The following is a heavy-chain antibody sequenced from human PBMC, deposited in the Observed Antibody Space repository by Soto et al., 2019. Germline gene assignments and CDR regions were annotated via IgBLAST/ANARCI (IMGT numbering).Heavy chain of an antibody. V-gene: IGHV1-18*01. Sequence: QVQLVQSGAEVKKPGASVKVSCKASGYTFTSYGISWVRQAPGQGLEWMGWISAYNGNTNYAQKLQGRVTMTTDTSTRTAYMELRSLRSDDTAVYHCARDLRYGAYYDFWSGGLTWPNHFDYWGQGTLVTVSS. J-gene: IGHJ4*02. D-gene: IGHD3-3*01. CDR3: ARDLRYGAYYDFWSGGLTWPNHFDY. CDR2: ISAYNGNT. CDR1: GYTFTSYG.